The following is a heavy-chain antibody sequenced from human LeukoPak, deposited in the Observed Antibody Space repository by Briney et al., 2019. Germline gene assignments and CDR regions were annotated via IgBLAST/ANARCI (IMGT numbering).Heavy chain of an antibody. CDR2: IYYSGST. Sequence: PSETLFLTCTVSGGSISSSSYYWGWIRQPPGKGLEWIGSIYYSGSTYYNPSLKSRVTISVDTSKNQFSLKLSSVTAADTAVYYCARGRDMITFGGVLAFDYWGQGTLVTVSS. CDR1: GGSISSSSYY. D-gene: IGHD3-16*01. J-gene: IGHJ4*02. V-gene: IGHV4-39*01. CDR3: ARGRDMITFGGVLAFDY.